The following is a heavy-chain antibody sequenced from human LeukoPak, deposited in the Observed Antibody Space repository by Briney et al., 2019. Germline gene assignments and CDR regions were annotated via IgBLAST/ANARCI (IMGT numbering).Heavy chain of an antibody. CDR3: AREVTSMVRGVPHNWFDP. CDR2: IYHSGST. J-gene: IGHJ5*02. D-gene: IGHD3-10*01. V-gene: IGHV4-38-2*02. CDR1: GYSISSGYY. Sequence: SETLSLTCTVSGYSISSGYYWGWIRQPPGKGLEWIGSIYHSGSTYYNPSLKSRVTISVDTSKNQFSLKLSSVTAADTAVYYCAREVTSMVRGVPHNWFDPWGQGTLVTVSS.